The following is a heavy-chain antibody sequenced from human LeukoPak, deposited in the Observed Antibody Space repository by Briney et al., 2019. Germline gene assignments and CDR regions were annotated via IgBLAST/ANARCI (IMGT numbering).Heavy chain of an antibody. Sequence: SVKVSCKASGGTFSSYAISWVRQAPGQGLEWMGGIIPIFGTANYAQKFQGRVTITADESTSTAYMELSSLRPEDTAVYYCARGQLPYYYGSGSYQDAFDIWGQGTMVTVSS. V-gene: IGHV1-69*13. CDR1: GGTFSSYA. CDR2: IIPIFGTA. J-gene: IGHJ3*02. CDR3: ARGQLPYYYGSGSYQDAFDI. D-gene: IGHD3-10*01.